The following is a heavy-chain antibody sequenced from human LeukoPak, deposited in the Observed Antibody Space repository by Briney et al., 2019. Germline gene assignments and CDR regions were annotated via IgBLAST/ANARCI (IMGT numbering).Heavy chain of an antibody. D-gene: IGHD3-10*01. CDR1: GFTFDSYG. CDR3: AREGYYGSGSPPSLYFDY. Sequence: PGGSLRLSCAASGFTFDSYGMHWVRQAPGKGLEWVAVISYDGNNKYYANSVKGRFTISRDNSRSTLYLQMNSLRPEDTAIYYCAREGYYGSGSPPSLYFDYWGQGTLVTVSS. CDR2: ISYDGNNK. V-gene: IGHV3-30*03. J-gene: IGHJ4*02.